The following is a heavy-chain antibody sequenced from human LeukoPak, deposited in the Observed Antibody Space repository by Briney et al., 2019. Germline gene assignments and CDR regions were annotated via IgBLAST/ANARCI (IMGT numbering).Heavy chain of an antibody. CDR2: MNPNSGNT. CDR3: ARGSYYDSSGYPTLDAFDI. CDR1: GYTFTSYD. J-gene: IGHJ3*02. Sequence: GPVKVSCKASGYTFTSYDINWVRQATGQGLEWMGWMNPNSGNTGYAQKFQGRVTITRNTSISTAYMELSSLRSEDTAVYYCARGSYYDSSGYPTLDAFDIWGQGTKVTVSS. D-gene: IGHD3-22*01. V-gene: IGHV1-8*03.